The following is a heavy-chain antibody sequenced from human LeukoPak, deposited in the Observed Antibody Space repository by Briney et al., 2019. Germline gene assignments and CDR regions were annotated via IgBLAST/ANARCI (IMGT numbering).Heavy chain of an antibody. D-gene: IGHD1-26*01. J-gene: IGHJ4*02. V-gene: IGHV1-3*01. Sequence: GASVKVSCKASGYTFTSYAMHWVRQAPGQTLEWMGWINAGNGNTKYSQKFQGRVTITRDTSASTAYMELSSLRSEDTAVYYCARERPRRGSYLDYWGQGTLVTVSS. CDR2: INAGNGNT. CDR1: GYTFTSYA. CDR3: ARERPRRGSYLDY.